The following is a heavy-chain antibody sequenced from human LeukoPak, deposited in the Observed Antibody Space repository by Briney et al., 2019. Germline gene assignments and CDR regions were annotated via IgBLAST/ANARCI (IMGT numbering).Heavy chain of an antibody. V-gene: IGHV4-30-2*01. CDR1: GGSISSGGYS. CDR2: IYHSGST. D-gene: IGHD5-18*01. Sequence: SETLSLTCAVSGGSISSGGYSWSWIRQPPGKGLEWIGYIYHSGSTNYNPSLKSRVTISVDTSKNQFSLKLSSVTAADTAVYYCARGYSYGYKDYWGQGTLVTVSS. CDR3: ARGYSYGYKDY. J-gene: IGHJ4*02.